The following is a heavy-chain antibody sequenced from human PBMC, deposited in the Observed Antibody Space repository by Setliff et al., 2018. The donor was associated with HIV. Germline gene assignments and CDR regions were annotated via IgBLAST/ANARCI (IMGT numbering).Heavy chain of an antibody. D-gene: IGHD3-22*01. CDR3: AREDYYDSY. CDR2: MMTIFSTT. J-gene: IGHJ4*02. V-gene: IGHV1-69*05. CDR1: AGSFSIFA. Sequence: GASVKVSCKSSAGSFSIFAINWVRQAPGQGLEWMGGMMTIFSTTNYARKFQGRVTITTDESTGTAYMELSNLRSEDTAVYYCAREDYYDSYWGQGTLVTVSS.